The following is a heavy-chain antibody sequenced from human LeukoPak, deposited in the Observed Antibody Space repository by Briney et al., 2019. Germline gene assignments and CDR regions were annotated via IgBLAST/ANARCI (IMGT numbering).Heavy chain of an antibody. CDR1: GYTFTSYG. Sequence: ASVKVSCKASGYTFTSYGISWVRQAPGQGLEWMGWISAYNGNTNYAQKLQGRVTMTTDTSTSTAYMELRSLRSDDTAVYYCARDLTSRWELPNYAFDIWGQGTMVTVSS. D-gene: IGHD1-26*01. CDR2: ISAYNGNT. CDR3: ARDLTSRWELPNYAFDI. V-gene: IGHV1-18*01. J-gene: IGHJ3*02.